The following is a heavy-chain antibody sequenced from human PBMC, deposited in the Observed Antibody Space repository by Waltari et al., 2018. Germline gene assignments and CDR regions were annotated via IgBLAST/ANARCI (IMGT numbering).Heavy chain of an antibody. CDR1: EDTSPAYW. J-gene: IGHJ3*02. D-gene: IGHD1-26*01. CDR2: RCPGTGGG. CDR3: ALGMTPTNQDVFGI. V-gene: IGHV1-2*06. Sequence: QVQLTQSGAEVKKHGASVKVSCATSEDTSPAYWIHWLRQDPGHGPEWMGRRCPGTGGGTDAQHFQGRVTMTWDTSKRRAEMEVGRLTSDDTAKYFCALGMTPTNQDVFGIWGQGTMVTVSS.